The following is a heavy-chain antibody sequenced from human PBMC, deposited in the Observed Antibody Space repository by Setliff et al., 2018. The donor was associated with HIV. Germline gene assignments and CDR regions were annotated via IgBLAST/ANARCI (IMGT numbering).Heavy chain of an antibody. J-gene: IGHJ5*02. V-gene: IGHV4-39*01. CDR3: ATRSLGYCISTSCLNWFDP. CDR1: GGSISSSSSY. Sequence: SATLSLTCTVSGGSISSSSSYWGWIRQPPGKGLEWIGSISYSGSTYYNPSLKSRVTISVDTSKNQFSLKLSSVTAADTAVYYCATRSLGYCISTSCLNWFDPWGQGTLVTVSS. CDR2: ISYSGST. D-gene: IGHD2-2*01.